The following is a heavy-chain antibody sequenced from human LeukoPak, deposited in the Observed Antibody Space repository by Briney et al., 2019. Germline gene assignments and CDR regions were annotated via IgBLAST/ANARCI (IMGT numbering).Heavy chain of an antibody. J-gene: IGHJ4*02. CDR2: INPNSGGT. D-gene: IGHD1-26*01. Sequence: GASVKVSCKASGYTFTGYYRHWVRQAPGQGLEWMGWINPNSGGTNYAQKFQGRVTMTRDTSISTAYMELSRLRSDDTAVYYCARWSSGSYQDDNFDYWGQGTLVTVSS. V-gene: IGHV1-2*02. CDR1: GYTFTGYY. CDR3: ARWSSGSYQDDNFDY.